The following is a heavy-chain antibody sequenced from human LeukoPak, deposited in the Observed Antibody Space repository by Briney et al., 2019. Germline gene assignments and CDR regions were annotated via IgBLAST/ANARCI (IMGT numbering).Heavy chain of an antibody. CDR1: GFTFSSYA. V-gene: IGHV3-23*01. CDR2: ISGSGGST. Sequence: GGSLRLSCAASGFTFSSYAMSWVRQAPGKGLEWVSAISGSGGSTYYADSVKGRFTISRDNSKSTLYLQMNSLRAEDTAVYYCAKDSKLRYFDWLFLFDYWGQGTLVTVSS. D-gene: IGHD3-9*01. CDR3: AKDSKLRYFDWLFLFDY. J-gene: IGHJ4*02.